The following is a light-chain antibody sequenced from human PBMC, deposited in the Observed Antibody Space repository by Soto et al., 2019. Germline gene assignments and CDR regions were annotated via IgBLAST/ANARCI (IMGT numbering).Light chain of an antibody. CDR1: RSNIGNNY. Sequence: QAVVTQPPSASGTPGQRVTVSCSGSRSNIGNNYVYWYQQVPGTAPKLLMHSNNQRPSGVPDRFSASKSGSSASLAISGLRSEDEADYYCGTWDDSLNMVFGGGIKLTVL. CDR2: SNN. CDR3: GTWDDSLNMV. J-gene: IGLJ3*02. V-gene: IGLV1-47*02.